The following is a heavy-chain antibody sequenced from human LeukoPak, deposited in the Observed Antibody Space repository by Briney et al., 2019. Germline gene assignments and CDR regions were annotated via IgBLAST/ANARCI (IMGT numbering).Heavy chain of an antibody. CDR3: ARGSGYCSSTSCYLNY. Sequence: ASVKVSCKASGYTFSSYGISWVRQAPGQGLEWMGWISAYNGNTNYAQKLQGRVTMTTDTSTSTAYMELRSLRSDDTAVYYCARGSGYCSSTSCYLNYWGQGTLVTVSS. V-gene: IGHV1-18*01. J-gene: IGHJ4*02. D-gene: IGHD2-2*03. CDR2: ISAYNGNT. CDR1: GYTFSSYG.